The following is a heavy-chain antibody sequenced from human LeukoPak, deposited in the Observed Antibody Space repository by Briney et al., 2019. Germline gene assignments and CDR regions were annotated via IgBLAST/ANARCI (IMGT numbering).Heavy chain of an antibody. D-gene: IGHD3-3*01. J-gene: IGHJ4*02. CDR3: APRGVVIDY. Sequence: GGSLRLSCAASGFTVRGSSLHWVRQAPGKGLEWVSYISSSSSTIYYADSVKGRFTISRDNAKNSLYLQMNSLRDEDTAVYYCAPRGVVIDYWGQGTLVTVSS. V-gene: IGHV3-48*02. CDR2: ISSSSSTI. CDR1: GFTVRGSS.